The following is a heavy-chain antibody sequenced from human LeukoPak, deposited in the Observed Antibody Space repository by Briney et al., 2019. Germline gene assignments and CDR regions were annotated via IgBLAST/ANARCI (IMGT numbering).Heavy chain of an antibody. CDR2: IKSKTDGGTT. Sequence: GGSLRLSCAASGFTFSNAWMSWVRQAPGKGLEWVVRIKSKTDGGTTDYSAPVKGRFTISRDDSKNTLYLQMNSLKTEDTAVYYCTTGGRRYLDWLNYWGQGTLVTVSS. V-gene: IGHV3-15*01. CDR1: GFTFSNAW. D-gene: IGHD3-9*01. CDR3: TTGGRRYLDWLNY. J-gene: IGHJ4*02.